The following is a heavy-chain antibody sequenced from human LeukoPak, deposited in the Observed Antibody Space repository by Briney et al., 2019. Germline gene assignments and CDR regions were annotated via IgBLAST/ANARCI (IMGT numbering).Heavy chain of an antibody. D-gene: IGHD5/OR15-5a*01. CDR1: GGSVSSGDYY. J-gene: IGHJ4*02. CDR2: LFYSGIM. V-gene: IGHV4-39*07. CDR3: ARENIVSTRDFDY. Sequence: PSETLSLTCTVSGGSVSSGDYYWAWLRQPPGKQLEWIGSLFYSGIMYYNPSLKGRVTISVDTSKNQFSLNLSSVTAADTAVYYCARENIVSTRDFDYWGQGTLVTVSS.